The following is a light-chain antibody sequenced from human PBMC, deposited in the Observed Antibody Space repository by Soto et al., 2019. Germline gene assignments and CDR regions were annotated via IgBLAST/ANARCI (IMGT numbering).Light chain of an antibody. CDR1: SGYSNYP. Sequence: QLVLTQSPSASASLGASVKLTCTLSSGYSNYPITWHQQQPGKGPRYLMKLNSDGSHSKGDGIPDRFSGSSSGAARYLTISSLQSEDEADYYCQTWATGIHHYVFGTGTKLTVL. V-gene: IGLV4-69*01. CDR3: QTWATGIHHYV. J-gene: IGLJ1*01. CDR2: LNSDGSH.